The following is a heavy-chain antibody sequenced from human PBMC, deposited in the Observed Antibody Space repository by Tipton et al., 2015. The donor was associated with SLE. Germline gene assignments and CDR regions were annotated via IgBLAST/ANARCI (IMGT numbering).Heavy chain of an antibody. Sequence: TLSLTCTVSGGSISSGGYYWSWIRQPPGKGLEWIGSLFYSGSTYYNSSLKGRVTISLESSKNQFSLKLTSVTAADTAVYFCAGPYSSTWFYWGQGILVTVSS. V-gene: IGHV4-39*07. CDR2: LFYSGST. CDR1: GGSISSGGYY. CDR3: AGPYSSTWFY. J-gene: IGHJ4*02. D-gene: IGHD6-13*01.